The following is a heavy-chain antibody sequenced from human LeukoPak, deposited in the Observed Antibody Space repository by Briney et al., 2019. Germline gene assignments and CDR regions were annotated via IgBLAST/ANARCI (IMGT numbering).Heavy chain of an antibody. CDR2: MRYDGSNK. J-gene: IGHJ4*02. CDR1: GFTLSTYG. D-gene: IGHD6-19*01. V-gene: IGHV3-30*02. CDR3: ARGSIAVAPDYFDY. Sequence: GGSLRLSCAASGFTLSTYGMHWVRQAPGKGLEWVTFMRYDGSNKYYADSVKGRFTISRDNSKNTLYLQMNNLRPEDTAVYYCARGSIAVAPDYFDYWGQGTLVTVSS.